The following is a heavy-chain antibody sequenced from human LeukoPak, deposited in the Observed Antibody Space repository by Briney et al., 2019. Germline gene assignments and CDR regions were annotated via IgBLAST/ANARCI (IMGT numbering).Heavy chain of an antibody. V-gene: IGHV4-59*01. CDR3: ATISSAVAGNY. CDR1: GGSISSYY. D-gene: IGHD6-19*01. J-gene: IGHJ4*02. CDR2: IYYSGST. Sequence: SETLSLTCTVSGGSISSYYWSWIRQPPGKGLEWIGYIYYSGSTNYNPSLKSRVTISVDPSKNQFSLKLSSVTAADTAVYYCATISSAVAGNYWGQGTLVTVSS.